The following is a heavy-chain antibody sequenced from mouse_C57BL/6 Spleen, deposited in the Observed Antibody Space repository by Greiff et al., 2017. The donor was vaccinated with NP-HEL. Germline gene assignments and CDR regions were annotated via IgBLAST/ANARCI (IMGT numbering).Heavy chain of an antibody. V-gene: IGHV5-17*01. CDR3: ARGYSNYGFAY. D-gene: IGHD2-5*01. Sequence: EVQRVESGGGLVKPGGSLKLSCAASGFTFSDYGMHWVRQAPEKGLEWVAYISSGSSTIYYADTVKGRFTIARDNAKNTRFLQMTSLRSEDTAMYYCARGYSNYGFAYWGQGTLVTVSA. CDR1: GFTFSDYG. CDR2: ISSGSSTI. J-gene: IGHJ3*01.